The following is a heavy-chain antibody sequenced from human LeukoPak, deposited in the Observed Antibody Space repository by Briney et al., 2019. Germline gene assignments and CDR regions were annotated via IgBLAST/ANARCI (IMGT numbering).Heavy chain of an antibody. CDR1: GGSISSRTYS. J-gene: IGHJ4*02. CDR3: ARLTSSIAAAGQRYYFDF. D-gene: IGHD6-13*01. CDR2: IYYSGST. V-gene: IGHV4-39*01. Sequence: PSETLSLTCTVSGGSISSRTYSWGWIRQPPGKGLEWIGSIYYSGSTYYNPSLKSRVTMSVDTSKNQLSLKLSSVTAADTAVYYCARLTSSIAAAGQRYYFDFWGQGTLVTVSS.